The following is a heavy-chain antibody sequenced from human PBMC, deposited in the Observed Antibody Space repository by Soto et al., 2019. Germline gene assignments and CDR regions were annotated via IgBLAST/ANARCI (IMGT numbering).Heavy chain of an antibody. J-gene: IGHJ6*02. CDR2: ISSSSSYT. CDR1: GFTFSDYY. V-gene: IGHV3-11*05. CDR3: ARGGVLLWFSAGMDV. D-gene: IGHD3-10*01. Sequence: QVQLVESGGGLVKPGGSLRLSYAASGFTFSDYYMSWIRQAPGKGLEWVSYISSSSSYTNYADSVKGRFTISRDNAKNSLYLQMNSLRAEDTAVYYCARGGVLLWFSAGMDVWGQGTTVTVSS.